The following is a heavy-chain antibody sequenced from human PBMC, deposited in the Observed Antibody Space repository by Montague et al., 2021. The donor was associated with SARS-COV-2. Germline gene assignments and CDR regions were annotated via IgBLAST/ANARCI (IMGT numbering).Heavy chain of an antibody. J-gene: IGHJ2*01. Sequence: SETLSLTCTVSGGFISSYYWNWVRQSPGKGLEWMGNSYDSWSTNYNPSYKSAVTISVDTSKSQMSLRLNSATAADTAVYYYAGDRGVFWHFDLWGRGTLVTVSS. CDR1: GGFISSYY. CDR2: SYDSWST. D-gene: IGHD5-12*01. CDR3: AGDRGVFWHFDL. V-gene: IGHV4-59*01.